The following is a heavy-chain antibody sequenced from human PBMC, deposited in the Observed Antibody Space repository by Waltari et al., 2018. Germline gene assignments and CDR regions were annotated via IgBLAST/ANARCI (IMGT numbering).Heavy chain of an antibody. V-gene: IGHV3-30*01. CDR1: GFTFSSFA. CDR3: ARALYSTSWYQPFSV. D-gene: IGHD6-13*01. CDR2: ISFDGSDE. J-gene: IGHJ3*01. Sequence: QVQLVESGGGVVQPGTSLRHSCAASGFTFSSFAMNWVRQAPGKGLEWVAVISFDGSDEYYADSVKGRFTVSRDKSKAAVYLLMNSLRTEDTAVYYCARALYSTSWYQPFSVWGQGTLVTVSS.